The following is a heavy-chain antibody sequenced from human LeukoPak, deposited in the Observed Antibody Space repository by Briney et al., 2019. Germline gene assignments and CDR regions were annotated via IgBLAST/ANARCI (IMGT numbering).Heavy chain of an antibody. D-gene: IGHD5-18*01. V-gene: IGHV4-59*12. CDR1: VGSISGDY. CDR3: AGDQRGYTHGYLGGGYFDY. CDR2: ISNGGSS. Sequence: SETLSLTCTVSVGSISGDYGSWVRQPPGQGGEGFRYISNGGSSSDNPSLNSRGTMSVDTSKRQSSMNLTSVTAAHTAVYYCAGDQRGYTHGYLGGGYFDYWGQGTLVTVSS. J-gene: IGHJ4*02.